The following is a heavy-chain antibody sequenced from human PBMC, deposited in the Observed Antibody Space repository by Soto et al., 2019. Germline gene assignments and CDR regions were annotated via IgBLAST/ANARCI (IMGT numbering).Heavy chain of an antibody. Sequence: SETLSLTCTVSGGSISSSSYYWGWIRQPPGKGLEWIGSIYYSGSTYYNPSLKSRVTISVDTSKNQFSLKLSSVTAADTAVYYCARSGGYYDFWSGPLGGNEPYYFDYWGQGTLVTVSS. CDR3: ARSGGYYDFWSGPLGGNEPYYFDY. J-gene: IGHJ4*02. CDR2: IYYSGST. D-gene: IGHD3-3*01. V-gene: IGHV4-39*01. CDR1: GGSISSSSYY.